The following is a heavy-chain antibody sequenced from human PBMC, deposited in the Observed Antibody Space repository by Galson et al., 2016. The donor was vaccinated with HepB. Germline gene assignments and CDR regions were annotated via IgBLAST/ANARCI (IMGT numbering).Heavy chain of an antibody. V-gene: IGHV2-70*01. D-gene: IGHD6-6*01. CDR1: GFSLTAENMC. J-gene: IGHJ4*02. Sequence: GFSLTAENMCVSWIRQPPGKALEWLALIYWDGDEYCSTSLKTRLSISKDTSKSQVLLKMTNMDPVDTATYYCARVVTPGGFDSWGQGTLVTVSS. CDR2: IYWDGDE. CDR3: ARVVTPGGFDS.